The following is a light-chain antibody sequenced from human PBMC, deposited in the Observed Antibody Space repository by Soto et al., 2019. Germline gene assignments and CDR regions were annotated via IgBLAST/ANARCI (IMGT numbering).Light chain of an antibody. CDR2: DAS. CDR1: QTVRNNY. Sequence: VLTQSPGTLSLSPGERATLSCRASQTVRNNYLAWYQQKPGQAPRLLIYDASSRATGIPDRFSGSGSGTDFTLTISGLEPEDFAVYYCQQYGSSPQTFGQGTKVDIK. J-gene: IGKJ1*01. V-gene: IGKV3-20*01. CDR3: QQYGSSPQT.